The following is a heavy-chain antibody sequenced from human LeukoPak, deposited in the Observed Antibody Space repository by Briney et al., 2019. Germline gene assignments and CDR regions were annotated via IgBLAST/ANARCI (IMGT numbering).Heavy chain of an antibody. CDR2: INHSGGT. CDR3: ARGRQLVGPLGMDV. V-gene: IGHV4-34*01. Sequence: SETLSLTCAVYGGSFSGYYWSWIRQPPGKGLEWIGEINHSGGTNYNPSLKSRVTISVDMSKNQFSLKLSSVTAADTAVYYCARGRQLVGPLGMDVWGQGTTVTVSS. D-gene: IGHD6-6*01. J-gene: IGHJ6*02. CDR1: GGSFSGYY.